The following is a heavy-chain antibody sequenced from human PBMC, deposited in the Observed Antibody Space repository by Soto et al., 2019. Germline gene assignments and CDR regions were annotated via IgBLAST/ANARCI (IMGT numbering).Heavy chain of an antibody. CDR1: GFSLSSYE. CDR3: ARVFGDYLIDAFDI. CDR2: ISRSGSPI. V-gene: IGHV3-48*03. Sequence: EAQLVESGGGLVRPGGSLRLSCTAFGFSLSSYEMDWVRQAPGKGLEWVSHISRSGSPIYYADSVKGRFTISRDNAKNSVFLQMNSLRAEDTAVYYCARVFGDYLIDAFDIWGQGTMVTVSS. J-gene: IGHJ3*02. D-gene: IGHD4-17*01.